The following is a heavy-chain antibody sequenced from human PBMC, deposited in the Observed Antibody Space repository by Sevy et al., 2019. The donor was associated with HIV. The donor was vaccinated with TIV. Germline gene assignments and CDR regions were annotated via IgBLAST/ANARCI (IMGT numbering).Heavy chain of an antibody. CDR2: IKSKTDGGTT. CDR3: TTDYCSGGSCSIPFDY. J-gene: IGHJ4*02. Sequence: GGSLRLSCAASAFTFSNAWTSWVRQAPGKGLEWVGRIKSKTDGGTTDYAAPVKGRFTISRDDSKNTLYLQMNSLKTEDTAVYYCTTDYCSGGSCSIPFDYWGQGTLVTVSS. V-gene: IGHV3-15*01. CDR1: AFTFSNAW. D-gene: IGHD2-15*01.